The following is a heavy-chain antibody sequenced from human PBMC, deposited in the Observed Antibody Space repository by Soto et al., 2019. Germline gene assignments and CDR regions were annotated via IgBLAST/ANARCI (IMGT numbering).Heavy chain of an antibody. Sequence: EVHLVESGGDLVQPGGSLRLSCTASGFTFSNYGMSWLRQAPGRGLEWVANIKLDGTEQYYVDSVRGRFTISRDNGKNSLSLQLDSLNAEDTAVYYCARGGNYDLDYWGQGTLVTVSS. V-gene: IGHV3-7*05. CDR1: GFTFSNYG. D-gene: IGHD1-7*01. CDR3: ARGGNYDLDY. J-gene: IGHJ4*02. CDR2: IKLDGTEQ.